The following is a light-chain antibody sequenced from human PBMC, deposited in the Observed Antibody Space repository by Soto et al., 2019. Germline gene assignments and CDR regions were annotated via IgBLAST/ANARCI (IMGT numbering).Light chain of an antibody. CDR2: DVQ. Sequence: QSALTQPRSVSGSPGQSVSISCTGTSSDVGAYNYVSWYQHHPGKAPKFMIYDVQKRPSGVPDRFSGSKSGNTASLTISGLQAEDEADYYCCSYAGTYTHYVFGTGTKLTVL. CDR1: SSDVGAYNY. CDR3: CSYAGTYTHYV. V-gene: IGLV2-11*01. J-gene: IGLJ1*01.